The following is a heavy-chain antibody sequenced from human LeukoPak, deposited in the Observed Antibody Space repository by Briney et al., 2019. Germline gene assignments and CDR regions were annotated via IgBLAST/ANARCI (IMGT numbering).Heavy chain of an antibody. V-gene: IGHV5-51*01. Sequence: GESLKIFCKGSGYSFTSYWIGWVRQMPGKGLEWMGIIYPGDSDTRYSPSFQGQVTISADKSISTAYLQWSSLKASDTAMYYCARQGPGYSSSWYTPDYYGMDVWGQGTTVTVSS. D-gene: IGHD6-13*01. CDR3: ARQGPGYSSSWYTPDYYGMDV. CDR1: GYSFTSYW. CDR2: IYPGDSDT. J-gene: IGHJ6*02.